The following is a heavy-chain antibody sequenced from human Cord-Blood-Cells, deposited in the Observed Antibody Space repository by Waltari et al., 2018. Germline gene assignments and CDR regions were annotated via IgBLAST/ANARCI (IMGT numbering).Heavy chain of an antibody. Sequence: QVQLVESGGGVVQPGRSLRLSCAASGFTFSSYGMHWVRQAPGKGLAWVAVIWYDGSNKYYADSVKGRFTISRDNSKNTLYLQMNSLRAEDTAVYYCARGRIWGPGGHDAFDIWGQGTMVTVSS. D-gene: IGHD7-27*01. CDR2: IWYDGSNK. CDR1: GFTFSSYG. J-gene: IGHJ3*02. V-gene: IGHV3-33*01. CDR3: ARGRIWGPGGHDAFDI.